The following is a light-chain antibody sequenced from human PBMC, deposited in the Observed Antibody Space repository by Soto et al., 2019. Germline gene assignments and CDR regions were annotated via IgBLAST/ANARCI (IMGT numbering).Light chain of an antibody. CDR3: QQYGSSPT. CDR2: DAS. V-gene: IGKV3-20*01. J-gene: IGKJ5*01. CDR1: QSVSNNY. Sequence: EIVLTQSPGTLSLSPGERATLSCRASQSVSNNYLAWYQQKPGQAPRRLIYDASTRATGIPDRFRGSGSGTDFTLTIGRLEPEDFAVYYCQQYGSSPTFGEGTRLEIK.